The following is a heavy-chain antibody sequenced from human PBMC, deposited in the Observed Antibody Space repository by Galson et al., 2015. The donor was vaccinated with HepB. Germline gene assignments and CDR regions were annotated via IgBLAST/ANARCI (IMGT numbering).Heavy chain of an antibody. CDR2: ISPSTIYT. Sequence: SLRLSCAASGFTFSDYYMSWLRQAPGKGLEWVSYISPSTIYTNYADSVRGRFTISRDNANNSLFLQMNSLRAEDTAVYYCARGLESDFWTGYYYQGAAFDYWGLGTLVTVSP. CDR1: GFTFSDYY. CDR3: ARGLESDFWTGYYYQGAAFDY. V-gene: IGHV3-11*06. J-gene: IGHJ4*02. D-gene: IGHD3/OR15-3a*01.